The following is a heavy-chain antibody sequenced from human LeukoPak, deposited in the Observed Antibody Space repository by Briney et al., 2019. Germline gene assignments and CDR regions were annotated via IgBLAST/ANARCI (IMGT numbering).Heavy chain of an antibody. J-gene: IGHJ5*02. V-gene: IGHV3-30-3*01. D-gene: IGHD3-16*01. CDR3: ATNLSWFDP. Sequence: GGSLRLSYAASGFTFSSYAMHWVRQAPGKGLEWVAVISYDGSNKYYADSVKGRFTISRDNSKNTLYLQMNSLRAEDTAVYYCATNLSWFDPWGQGTLVTVSS. CDR2: ISYDGSNK. CDR1: GFTFSSYA.